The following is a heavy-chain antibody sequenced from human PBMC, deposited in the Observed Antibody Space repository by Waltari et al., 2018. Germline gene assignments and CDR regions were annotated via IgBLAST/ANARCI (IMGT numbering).Heavy chain of an antibody. CDR1: GFTFSSYA. D-gene: IGHD3-22*01. J-gene: IGHJ4*02. CDR3: ARGGIVVVTRFDY. Sequence: QVQLVGSGGGVVQPGRSRGLSCAASGFTFSSYAIHGGRQAPGKGLEWVAVISYDGSNKYYADSVKGRFTISRDNSKNTLYLQMNSLRAEDTAVYYCARGGIVVVTRFDYWGQGTLVTVSS. V-gene: IGHV3-30-3*01. CDR2: ISYDGSNK.